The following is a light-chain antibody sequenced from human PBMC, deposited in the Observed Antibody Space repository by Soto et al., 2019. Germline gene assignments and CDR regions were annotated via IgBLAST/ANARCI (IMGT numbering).Light chain of an antibody. J-gene: IGLJ2*01. CDR1: SSDVGSYNL. CDR3: CSYAGSSIPVV. CDR2: EVT. Sequence: QSALAQPASVSGSPGQSITISCTGTSSDVGSYNLVSWYQQHPGKAPKLIIYEVTERPSGVSNRLSGSKSGNTASLTISGLQAEDEADYYCCSYAGSSIPVVFGGGTKSPS. V-gene: IGLV2-23*02.